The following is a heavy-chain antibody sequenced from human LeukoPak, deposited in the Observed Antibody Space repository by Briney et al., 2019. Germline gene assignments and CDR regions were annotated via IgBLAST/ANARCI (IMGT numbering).Heavy chain of an antibody. V-gene: IGHV4-59*01. CDR2: ISYSGST. D-gene: IGHD5-12*01. Sequence: SETLSLTCTVSGGSISSYYWNWIRQPPGKGLEWIGYISYSGSTNYNPSLESRVTISLDTSKNQFSLKVRSVTAADTAVYYCARGFDSKSTYFDYWGQGTLVTVSS. J-gene: IGHJ4*02. CDR1: GGSISSYY. CDR3: ARGFDSKSTYFDY.